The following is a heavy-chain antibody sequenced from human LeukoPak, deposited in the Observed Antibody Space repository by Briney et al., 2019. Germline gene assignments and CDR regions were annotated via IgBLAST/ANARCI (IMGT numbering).Heavy chain of an antibody. CDR3: AREAAEKIYYYYYMDV. Sequence: PSETLSLTCTVSGGSISSYYWSWIRQPAGKGLEWIGRIYTSGSTNYNPSLKSRVTMSVDTSKNQFSLKLSSVTAADTAVYYCAREAAEKIYYYYYMDVWGRGTTVTVSS. D-gene: IGHD2-15*01. CDR2: IYTSGST. CDR1: GGSISSYY. V-gene: IGHV4-4*07. J-gene: IGHJ6*03.